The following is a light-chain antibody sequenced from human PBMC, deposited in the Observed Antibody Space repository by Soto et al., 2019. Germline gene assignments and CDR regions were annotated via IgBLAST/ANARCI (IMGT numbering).Light chain of an antibody. V-gene: IGLV2-14*01. CDR3: SSYTMSTTII. Sequence: QLVLTQPASVSGSPGQSITISCTGTNNDVGAHNLVSWYQHHPGKAPRLIISEVSNRPSGVSNRFSACKSGNTASLTISGLQAEDEADYYCSSYTMSTTIIFGGGTKLTVL. CDR1: NNDVGAHNL. J-gene: IGLJ2*01. CDR2: EVS.